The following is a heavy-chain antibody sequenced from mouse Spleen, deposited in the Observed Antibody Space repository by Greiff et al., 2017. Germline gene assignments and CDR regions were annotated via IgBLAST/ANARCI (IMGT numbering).Heavy chain of an antibody. J-gene: IGHJ3*01. CDR2: ISDGGSYT. V-gene: IGHV5-4*02. CDR1: GFTFSDYY. Sequence: EVQLQESGGGLVKPGGSLKLSCAASGFTFSDYYMYWVRQTPEKRLEWVATISDGGSYTYYPDSVKGRFTISRDNAKNNLYLQMSSLKSEDTAMYYCAREGYRSAWFAYWGQGTLVTVSA. D-gene: IGHD2-14*01. CDR3: AREGYRSAWFAY.